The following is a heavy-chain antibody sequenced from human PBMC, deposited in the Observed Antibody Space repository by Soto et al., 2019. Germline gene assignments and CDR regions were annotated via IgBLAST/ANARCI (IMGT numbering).Heavy chain of an antibody. Sequence: PGRYLRLSCEDSGFTFSTYAMSWFRQAPGKVLDWISAIINTGVRTYCADSVKGRFTISRDNSKNTVYLQMNSLRAEDTAVYYCVKEHGDSFSDYWGQGTLVTASS. J-gene: IGHJ4*02. D-gene: IGHD2-21*01. CDR2: IINTGVRT. CDR3: VKEHGDSFSDY. CDR1: GFTFSTYA. V-gene: IGHV3-23*01.